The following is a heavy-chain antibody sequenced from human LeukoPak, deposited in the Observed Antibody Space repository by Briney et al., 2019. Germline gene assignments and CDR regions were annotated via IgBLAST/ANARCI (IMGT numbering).Heavy chain of an antibody. Sequence: GGSLRLSCAASGFTFSTYSMNWVRQAPGKGLDWVSYISGTSSTMHYADSVKGRFTISRDNAKNSLYLQMNSLRAEDTAVYYCARGDYYDSSGYYPFGYWGQGTLVTVSS. CDR3: ARGDYYDSSGYYPFGY. J-gene: IGHJ4*02. CDR2: ISGTSSTM. CDR1: GFTFSTYS. D-gene: IGHD3-22*01. V-gene: IGHV3-48*04.